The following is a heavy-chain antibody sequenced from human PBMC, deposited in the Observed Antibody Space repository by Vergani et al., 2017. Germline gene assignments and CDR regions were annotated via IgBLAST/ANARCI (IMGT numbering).Heavy chain of an antibody. Sequence: EVQPVESGGGLVKPGGSLRLSCTTSGFTFSSAWMSWVRQAPGKGLEWVARIRPKTDGETTDYAAPVKGRFTISRDDSKNTLYLQMNSLKTEDTAVYYCAKERDNCSGGSCYNYYYGMDVWGQGTTVTVSS. V-gene: IGHV3-15*01. CDR2: IRPKTDGETT. J-gene: IGHJ6*02. CDR1: GFTFSSAW. D-gene: IGHD2-15*01. CDR3: AKERDNCSGGSCYNYYYGMDV.